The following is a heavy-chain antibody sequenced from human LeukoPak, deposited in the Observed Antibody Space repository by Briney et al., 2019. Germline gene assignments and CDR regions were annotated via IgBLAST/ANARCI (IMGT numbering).Heavy chain of an antibody. CDR3: ANLIAGADYFDY. CDR1: VGSLSSSSYY. Sequence: SETLSLTRTVSVGSLSSSSYYWGSVRQPPGKGLGWLGCIYYSGSTYYNPALKSPVNISVDTSNNQFSLKLSSVTAPDTAVYYCANLIAGADYFDYWGQGTLVTVSS. D-gene: IGHD6-19*01. CDR2: IYYSGST. V-gene: IGHV4-39*01. J-gene: IGHJ4*02.